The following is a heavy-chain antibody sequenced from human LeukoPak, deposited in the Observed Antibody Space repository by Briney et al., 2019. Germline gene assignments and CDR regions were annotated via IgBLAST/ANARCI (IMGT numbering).Heavy chain of an antibody. CDR3: VRVHWVVFDY. J-gene: IGHJ4*02. Sequence: GGSLRLSCAASGFTFSSYSMDWVRQAPGKGLEWIAYITGSSGTIYYADSVKGRFTISRDNAKNSLYLQMNSLRADDTAVYYCVRVHWVVFDYWGQGTLVTVSS. D-gene: IGHD6-19*01. V-gene: IGHV3-48*04. CDR1: GFTFSSYS. CDR2: ITGSSGTI.